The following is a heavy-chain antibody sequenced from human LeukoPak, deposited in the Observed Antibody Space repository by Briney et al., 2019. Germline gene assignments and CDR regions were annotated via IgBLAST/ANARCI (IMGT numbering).Heavy chain of an antibody. D-gene: IGHD3-22*01. CDR2: ICFVGRNT. Sequence: VGSLRLSCAASGFTPSSYGTRWGCQAPGQGLEWVAVICFVGRNTYYADSVKGRLTISRDNSKNTLYLQMISLRAEDTAIYYCARDRDYYDSSGYYIDEAFDIWGQGTMVTVSS. CDR1: GFTPSSYG. J-gene: IGHJ3*02. CDR3: ARDRDYYDSSGYYIDEAFDI. V-gene: IGHV3-33*01.